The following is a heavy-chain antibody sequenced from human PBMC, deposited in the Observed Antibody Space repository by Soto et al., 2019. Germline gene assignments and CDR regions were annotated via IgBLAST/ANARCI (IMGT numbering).Heavy chain of an antibody. D-gene: IGHD3-22*01. CDR1: GDSISGYY. CDR2: IYESGSI. Sequence: ASETLSLTCTVSGDSISGYYWSWIRQPPGNGLEWIGYIYESGSINYNPSLKSRVTMSIDTSKNQFSLKLSSVTAADTAVYYCARSGRSGYYYYYGMDVWGQGTTVTVSS. J-gene: IGHJ6*02. V-gene: IGHV4-59*01. CDR3: ARSGRSGYYYYYGMDV.